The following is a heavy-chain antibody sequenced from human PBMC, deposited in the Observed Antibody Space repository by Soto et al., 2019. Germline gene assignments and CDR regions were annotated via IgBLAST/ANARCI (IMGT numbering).Heavy chain of an antibody. CDR2: VNQDGSQS. CDR1: GFRFTSHW. Sequence: GGSLRLSCEASGFRFTSHWMSWVRQAPGKGLEWVANVNQDGSQSYLVDSVKGRFISSRDDTKNSLYLQLSSLRAEDTAVYYCVRDGIGGWHFDSWGQGTLVTVSS. CDR3: VRDGIGGWHFDS. V-gene: IGHV3-7*01. D-gene: IGHD6-19*01. J-gene: IGHJ4*02.